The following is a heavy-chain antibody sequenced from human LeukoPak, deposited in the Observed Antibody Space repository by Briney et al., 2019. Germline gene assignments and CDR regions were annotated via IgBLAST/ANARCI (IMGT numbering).Heavy chain of an antibody. Sequence: SETLSLTCTVSGASIRSGDYYWSWIRQPPGKGLEWIGYIYYSGSTNYNPSLKSRVTISVDTSKNQFSLKLSSVTAADTAVYYCARVGGSSGWYYYNINYFDYWGQGTLVTVSS. CDR2: IYYSGST. V-gene: IGHV4-61*08. CDR3: ARVGGSSGWYYYNINYFDY. D-gene: IGHD6-19*01. CDR1: GASIRSGDYY. J-gene: IGHJ4*02.